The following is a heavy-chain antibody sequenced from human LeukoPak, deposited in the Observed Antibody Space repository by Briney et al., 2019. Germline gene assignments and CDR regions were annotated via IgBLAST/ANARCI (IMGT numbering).Heavy chain of an antibody. J-gene: IGHJ4*02. Sequence: PSETLSLTCTVSGGSISSGDYYWSWIRQPPGKGLEWIGYIYYSGSTHYNPSLKSRVTISVDTSKNQFSLKLSSVTAADTAVYYCARGGSSRFPFLDYWGQGTLVTVSS. V-gene: IGHV4-30-4*08. CDR1: GGSISSGDYY. D-gene: IGHD6-13*01. CDR3: ARGGSSRFPFLDY. CDR2: IYYSGST.